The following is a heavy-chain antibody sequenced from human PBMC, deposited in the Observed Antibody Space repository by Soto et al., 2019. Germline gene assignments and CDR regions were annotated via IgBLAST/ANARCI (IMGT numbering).Heavy chain of an antibody. J-gene: IGHJ5*02. CDR1: GGSFSGYY. V-gene: IGHV4-34*01. Sequence: QVQLQQWGAGLLKPSETLSLTCAVYGGSFSGYYWSWIRQPPGKGLEWIGEINHSGSTNYNPSLKRRVTISVDTSKNQFSLKLSSVTAADTAVYYCARLEVGILTGYYHPQDTNWFDPWGQGTLVTVSS. CDR2: INHSGST. CDR3: ARLEVGILTGYYHPQDTNWFDP. D-gene: IGHD3-9*01.